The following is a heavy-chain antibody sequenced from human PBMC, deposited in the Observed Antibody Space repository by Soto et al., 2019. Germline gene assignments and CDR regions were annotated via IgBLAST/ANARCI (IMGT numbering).Heavy chain of an antibody. Sequence: SQTLSLTCAISGDSVSSNSAAWNWIRQSPSRGLEWLGRTYYRSKWYNDYAISVKSRITINPDTSKNQFSLQMNFVTPEDTAVYYCARDLEQQPPCFDYWGQGTLVTVSS. CDR2: TYYRSKWYN. CDR1: GDSVSSNSAA. V-gene: IGHV6-1*01. J-gene: IGHJ4*02. D-gene: IGHD6-13*01. CDR3: ARDLEQQPPCFDY.